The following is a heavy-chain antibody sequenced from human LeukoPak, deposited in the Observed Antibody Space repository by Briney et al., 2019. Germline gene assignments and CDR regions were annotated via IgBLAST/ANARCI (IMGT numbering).Heavy chain of an antibody. CDR2: INHSGTT. CDR3: ARDLDWNDEDYYYAMDV. J-gene: IGHJ6*02. D-gene: IGHD1-1*01. Sequence: PSETLSLTFAVQDGSFRGYDWSWIRQPPGKGRNGIGEINHSGTTNYNPSLKSRVTISVDTSTNQFSLKLSSVTAADTAVYYCARDLDWNDEDYYYAMDVWGQGTTVTVSS. CDR1: DGSFRGYD. V-gene: IGHV4-34*01.